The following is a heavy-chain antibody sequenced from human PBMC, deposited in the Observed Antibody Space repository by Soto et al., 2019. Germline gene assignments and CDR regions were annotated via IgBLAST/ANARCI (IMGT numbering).Heavy chain of an antibody. V-gene: IGHV4-61*01. CDR2: IYYSGST. CDR1: GGSVSSGSYY. D-gene: IGHD3-22*01. CDR3: ARGDSSGYYS. J-gene: IGHJ4*02. Sequence: QVQLQESGPGLVKPSETLSLTCTVSGGSVSSGSYYWSWIRQPPGKGLEWIGYIYYSGSTNYNPSHKSRVTIAVDTSKNQFSLKLSSVTAADTAVYYCARGDSSGYYSWGQGTLVTVSS.